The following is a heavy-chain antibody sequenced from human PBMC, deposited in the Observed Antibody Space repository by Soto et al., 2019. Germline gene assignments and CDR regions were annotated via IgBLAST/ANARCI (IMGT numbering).Heavy chain of an antibody. J-gene: IGHJ4*02. CDR1: GFSLSTRKVG. D-gene: IGHD3-10*01. CDR3: AHRDGFGELKY. CDR2: IYWDDNK. Sequence: QITLKESGPTLVKPTQTLTLTCTFSGFSLSTRKVGVGWIRQPPGKALEWLALIYWDDNKIYSPSLKSRLTITKDTPQTQVVLKMTNMDPVDTATYYCAHRDGFGELKYWGQGTLVTVS. V-gene: IGHV2-5*02.